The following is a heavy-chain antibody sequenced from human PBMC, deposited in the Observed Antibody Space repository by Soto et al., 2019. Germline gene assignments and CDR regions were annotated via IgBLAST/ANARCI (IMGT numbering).Heavy chain of an antibody. J-gene: IGHJ4*02. CDR2: ISSSGSTI. CDR3: AAPVVATEALFDY. CDR1: GFTFSDYY. Sequence: GGSLRLSCAASGFTFSDYYMSWIRQAPGKGLEWVSYISSSGSTIYYADSVKGRFTISRDNAKNSLYLQMNSLRAEDTAVYYCAAPVVATEALFDYWGQGTLVTVSS. D-gene: IGHD5-12*01. V-gene: IGHV3-11*01.